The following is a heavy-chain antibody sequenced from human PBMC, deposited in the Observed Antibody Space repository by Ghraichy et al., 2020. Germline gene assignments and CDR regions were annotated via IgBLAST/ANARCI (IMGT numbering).Heavy chain of an antibody. Sequence: GGSLRLSCAASGFTFGNYRMSWVRQAPGKGLEWVANINEDGSETYYGDSVKGRFTIFRDNTKKSLYLQMNSLRAEDTAVYYCGRFRPFDYWGQGTLVPVPS. CDR3: GRFRPFDY. CDR1: GFTFGNYR. V-gene: IGHV3-7*01. J-gene: IGHJ4*02. CDR2: INEDGSET.